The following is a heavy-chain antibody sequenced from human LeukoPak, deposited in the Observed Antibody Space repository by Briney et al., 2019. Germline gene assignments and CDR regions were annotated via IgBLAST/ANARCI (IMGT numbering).Heavy chain of an antibody. CDR2: INHSGST. J-gene: IGHJ4*02. Sequence: PSETLSLTCAVYGGSFSGYYWSWIRQPPGKGLEWIGEINHSGSTNYNPSLKSRVTISVDTSKNQFSLKLSSVTAADTAVYYCARHNIPRYSSRPRLGYFDYWGQGTLVTVSS. V-gene: IGHV4-34*01. CDR1: GGSFSGYY. CDR3: ARHNIPRYSSRPRLGYFDY. D-gene: IGHD6-13*01.